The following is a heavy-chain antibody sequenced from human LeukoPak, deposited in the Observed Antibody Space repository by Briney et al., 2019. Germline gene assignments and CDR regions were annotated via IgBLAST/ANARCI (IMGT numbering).Heavy chain of an antibody. V-gene: IGHV3-66*02. CDR2: IYSGGST. Sequence: GGSLRLSCAASGVTVSSNYMSWVRQGPGAGLGWGSVIYSGGSTYYADSVKGRFTISRDNSKNPLYLQMNSLRAEDTAVYYCARAGKDTAMVKAGVYYYYYMDVWGKGTTVTVSS. D-gene: IGHD5-18*01. CDR1: GVTVSSNY. CDR3: ARAGKDTAMVKAGVYYYYYMDV. J-gene: IGHJ6*03.